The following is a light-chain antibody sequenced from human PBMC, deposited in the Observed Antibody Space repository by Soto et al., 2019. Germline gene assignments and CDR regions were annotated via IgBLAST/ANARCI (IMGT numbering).Light chain of an antibody. Sequence: DIQMTQSPSSLSASVGDRVTITCRAMQSVSIYLNWYQQKAGKAPKLLIYAASNLQSGFPSRFSGSGSGTDFTLTISSLQPEDFATYYCQPSYTTPLTFGEGNK. CDR3: QPSYTTPLT. V-gene: IGKV1-39*01. CDR2: AAS. CDR1: QSVSIY. J-gene: IGKJ4*01.